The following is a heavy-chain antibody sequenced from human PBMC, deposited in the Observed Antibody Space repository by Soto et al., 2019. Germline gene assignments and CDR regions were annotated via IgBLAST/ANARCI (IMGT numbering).Heavy chain of an antibody. Sequence: GESLKISCKGSGNKFIDYWIGWLRQVPGKGLEWMGSIYPGDFDIKYGPSFQGQVTISADKSITTVYLQWSSLKASDTGIYYCARAFGVEYYDRRSWYSAYWGQGTQVTASS. D-gene: IGHD3-16*01. V-gene: IGHV5-51*01. CDR2: IYPGDFDI. CDR3: ARAFGVEYYDRRSWYSAY. J-gene: IGHJ4*02. CDR1: GNKFIDYW.